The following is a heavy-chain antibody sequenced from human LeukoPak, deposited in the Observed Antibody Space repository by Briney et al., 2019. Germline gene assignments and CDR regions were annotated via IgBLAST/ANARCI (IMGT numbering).Heavy chain of an antibody. CDR3: ARRGAYAIDDFDI. V-gene: IGHV4-30-4*01. CDR1: GGSISSGRYY. CDR2: IYYSGTT. J-gene: IGHJ3*02. D-gene: IGHD2-2*01. Sequence: SQTLSLTCTVSGGSISSGRYYWSWIRQPPGKGLEWIGYIYYSGTTYHNPSLKSRLTISVDTSKNQFSLKLSSVTAADTAVYYCARRGAYAIDDFDIWGQGTMVTVSS.